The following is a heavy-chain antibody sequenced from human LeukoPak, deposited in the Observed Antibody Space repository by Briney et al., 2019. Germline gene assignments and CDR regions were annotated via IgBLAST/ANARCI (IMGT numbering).Heavy chain of an antibody. V-gene: IGHV1-46*01. CDR1: GYTFTSYY. CDR2: INPSGGST. J-gene: IGHJ3*02. Sequence: ASVKVSCKASGYTFTSYYMHWVRQAPGQGLEWMGIINPSGGSTSYAQKFQGRVTMTRDTSTSTVYMELSSLRSDDTAVYYCAILRGDYVWGSLKGDAFDIWGQGTMVTVSS. D-gene: IGHD3-16*01. CDR3: AILRGDYVWGSLKGDAFDI.